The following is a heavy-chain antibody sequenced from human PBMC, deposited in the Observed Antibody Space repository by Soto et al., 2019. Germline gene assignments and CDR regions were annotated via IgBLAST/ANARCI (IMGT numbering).Heavy chain of an antibody. CDR1: GGTFSSYT. D-gene: IGHD2-21*01. V-gene: IGHV1-69*02. CDR3: ASNSYCGGDCYPHCDCYFDL. CDR2: IIPILGIA. Sequence: QVQLVQSGAEVKKPGSSVKVSCKASGGTFSSYTISWVRQAPGQGLEWMGRIIPILGIANYAQKFQGRVTITADKSTSTAYMERSSLRSEDTAVYYCASNSYCGGDCYPHCDCYFDLWGRGTLVTVSS. J-gene: IGHJ2*01.